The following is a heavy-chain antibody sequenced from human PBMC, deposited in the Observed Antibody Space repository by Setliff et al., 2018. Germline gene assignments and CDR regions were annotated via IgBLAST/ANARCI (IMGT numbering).Heavy chain of an antibody. Sequence: PSETLSLTCTVSGGSISSGDYYWSWIRQPPGKGLEWIGYIYSSGSAYYNPSLKSRVSISVDTSKNQFSLKLSSVTAADTAVYYCARGRLREDLPHYYYYHMDVWGKGTTVTVSS. J-gene: IGHJ6*03. V-gene: IGHV4-30-4*08. CDR1: GGSISSGDYY. CDR3: ARGRLREDLPHYYYYHMDV. CDR2: IYSSGSA. D-gene: IGHD1-1*01.